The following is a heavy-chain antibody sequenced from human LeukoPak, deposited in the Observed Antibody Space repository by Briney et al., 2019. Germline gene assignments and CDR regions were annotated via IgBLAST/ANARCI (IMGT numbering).Heavy chain of an antibody. J-gene: IGHJ3*02. D-gene: IGHD3-16*02. CDR1: GGSISSSSYY. CDR2: INHSGST. CDR3: ARGGDYIWGSYRFTHPGAFDI. V-gene: IGHV4-39*07. Sequence: PSETLSLTCTVSGGSISSSSYYWSWIRQPPGKGLEWIGEINHSGSTNYNPSLKSRVTISVDTSKNQFSLKLSSVTAADTAVYYCARGGDYIWGSYRFTHPGAFDIWGQGTMVTVSS.